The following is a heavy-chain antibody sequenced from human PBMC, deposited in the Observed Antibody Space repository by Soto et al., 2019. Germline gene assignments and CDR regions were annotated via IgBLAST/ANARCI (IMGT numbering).Heavy chain of an antibody. CDR2: VFYNGTT. V-gene: IGHV4-39*01. Sequence: SETLSLTCTVSGGSINTNNYYWGWVRQPPGKGLEWIGSVFYNGTTYYSPSLKSRVTISLAPSRTQFSLKLESVTAADTAVYFCAGLVVVSPVANAWGQGTLVTVSS. CDR1: GGSINTNNYY. CDR3: AGLVVVSPVANA. D-gene: IGHD2-15*01. J-gene: IGHJ5*02.